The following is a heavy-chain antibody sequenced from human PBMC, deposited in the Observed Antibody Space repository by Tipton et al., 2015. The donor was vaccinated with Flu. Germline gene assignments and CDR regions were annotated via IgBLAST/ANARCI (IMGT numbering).Heavy chain of an antibody. CDR2: IYSSGNA. D-gene: IGHD3-22*01. J-gene: IGHJ5*02. CDR3: VRGADYYDSSGDT. V-gene: IGHV4-30-4*01. Sequence: TPSLTCTVSGGSISNSDYYWTWIRQPPGKGLEWVGYIYSSGNAYYNPSLRGRVTISIDTSKNQFSLKLNSVTAADTAEYYCVRGADYYDSSGDTWGQGTLVSVSS. CDR1: GGSISNSDYY.